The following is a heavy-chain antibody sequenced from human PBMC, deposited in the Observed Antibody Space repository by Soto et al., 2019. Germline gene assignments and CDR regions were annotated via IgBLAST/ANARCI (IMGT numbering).Heavy chain of an antibody. J-gene: IGHJ4*02. D-gene: IGHD6-19*01. CDR2: ISYDGSNK. CDR1: GFTFSSYG. V-gene: IGHV3-30*18. CDR3: AKERYSSGWSYYFDY. Sequence: WSLRLSCAASGFTFSSYGMHWVRQAPGKGLEWVAVISYDGSNKYYADSVKGRFTISRDNSKNTLYLQMNSLRAEDTAVYYCAKERYSSGWSYYFDYWGQGTLVTVSS.